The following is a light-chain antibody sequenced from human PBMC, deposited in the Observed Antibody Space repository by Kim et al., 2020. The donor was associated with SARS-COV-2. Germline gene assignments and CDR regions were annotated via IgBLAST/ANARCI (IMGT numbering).Light chain of an antibody. CDR2: KAS. V-gene: IGKV1-5*03. CDR1: QSVSSW. CDR3: QQYNSYSIFT. J-gene: IGKJ3*01. Sequence: SVGDRVTITGRASQSVSSWLAWYQQKPGKAPKLLIYKASSLESGVPSRFSGSGSGTEFTLTISSLQPDDFATYYCQQYNSYSIFTFGPGTKVDIK.